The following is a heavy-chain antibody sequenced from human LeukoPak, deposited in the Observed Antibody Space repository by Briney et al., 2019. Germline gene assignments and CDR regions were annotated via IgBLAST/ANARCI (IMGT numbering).Heavy chain of an antibody. D-gene: IGHD2-15*01. Sequence: GGSLRLSCAASGFTFSSYGMHWVRQAPGKGLEWVAFIRYDGSNKYYADSVKGRLTISRDNSKNTLYLQMNSLRAEDTAVYYCAKDSPVVAAPDYWGQGTLVTVSS. V-gene: IGHV3-30*02. CDR1: GFTFSSYG. J-gene: IGHJ4*02. CDR3: AKDSPVVAAPDY. CDR2: IRYDGSNK.